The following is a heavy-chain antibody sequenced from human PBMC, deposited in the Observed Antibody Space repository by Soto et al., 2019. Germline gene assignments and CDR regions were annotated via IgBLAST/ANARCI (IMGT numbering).Heavy chain of an antibody. Sequence: AETLSLTCSVYGGSFSGHSWTWIRQSPGKGLEWIGDINHSGRVNYSPSLKSRVTISLDTSKNQFSLTLSAVTAADTAMYYCSTRAYDTNGYYRFDPWGQGTLVTV. CDR2: INHSGRV. CDR3: STRAYDTNGYYRFDP. J-gene: IGHJ5*01. CDR1: GGSFSGHS. V-gene: IGHV4-34*01. D-gene: IGHD3-22*01.